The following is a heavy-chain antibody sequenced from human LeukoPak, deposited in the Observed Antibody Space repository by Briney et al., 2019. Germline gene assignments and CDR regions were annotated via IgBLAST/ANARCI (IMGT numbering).Heavy chain of an antibody. D-gene: IGHD4-23*01. Sequence: GGSLRLSCVASGFTYSTYWMSWVRQAPGKGLEWVANINEYGSEKYYVDSVKGRFTISRDRARNSLYLQMDSLRPEDTALYYCAKDTGGNGAYFYAMDVWGQGTSVTVSS. J-gene: IGHJ6*02. CDR1: GFTYSTYW. CDR3: AKDTGGNGAYFYAMDV. CDR2: INEYGSEK. V-gene: IGHV3-7*03.